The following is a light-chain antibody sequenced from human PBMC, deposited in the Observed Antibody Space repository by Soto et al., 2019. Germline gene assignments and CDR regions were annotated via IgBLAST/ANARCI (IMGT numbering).Light chain of an antibody. V-gene: IGKV1-39*01. CDR3: QQSYNTPQT. CDR2: TSS. J-gene: IGKJ1*01. Sequence: DIQMTQSPSSLSASVGDRVTITCRTSQPISEYLNWYQQKPGKAPSLLIYTSSNLQTGVPSRFSGSGSGTHFTLTINSLQPEDFATYYCQQSYNTPQTFGQGTKVEI. CDR1: QPISEY.